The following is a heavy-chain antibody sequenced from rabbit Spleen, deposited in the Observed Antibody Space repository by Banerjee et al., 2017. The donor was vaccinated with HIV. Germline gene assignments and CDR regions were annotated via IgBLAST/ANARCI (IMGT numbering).Heavy chain of an antibody. D-gene: IGHD6-1*01. CDR1: GFDFNSYY. V-gene: IGHV1S7*01. CDR2: IDPLFGSA. J-gene: IGHJ4*01. Sequence: QLVESGGGLVQPGGSLKLSCKASGFDFNSYYMSWVRQAPGKGLEWIGYIDPLFGSAYYASWVNGRFSISRENTQNTVSLQLNSLTAADTATYFCARDKNDGYGYADLWGPGTLVTVS. CDR3: ARDKNDGYGYADL.